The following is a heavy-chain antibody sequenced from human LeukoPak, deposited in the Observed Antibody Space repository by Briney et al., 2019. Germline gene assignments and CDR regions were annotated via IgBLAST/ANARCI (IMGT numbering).Heavy chain of an antibody. J-gene: IGHJ6*02. V-gene: IGHV1-69*13. D-gene: IGHD3-10*01. Sequence: GASVKVSCKASGGTFSSYAISWVRQAPGQGLEWMGGIIPIFGTANYAQKFQGRVTITADESTSTAYMELSSLRSEDTAVYYCARDRGQLGNMGMDVWGQGTTVSVSS. CDR3: ARDRGQLGNMGMDV. CDR1: GGTFSSYA. CDR2: IIPIFGTA.